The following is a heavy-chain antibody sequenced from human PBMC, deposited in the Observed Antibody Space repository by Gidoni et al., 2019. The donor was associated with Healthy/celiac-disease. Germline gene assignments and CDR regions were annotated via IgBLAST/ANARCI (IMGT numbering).Heavy chain of an antibody. V-gene: IGHV4-39*01. D-gene: IGHD1-26*01. CDR1: GGSISSSSYY. CDR3: AVELQLRAFDI. Sequence: QLQLQESGPGLVKPSETMSLTCTVSGGSISSSSYYWGWIRQPPGKGLEWIGSIYYSGSTYYNPSLKSRVTISVDTSKNQFSLKLSSVTAADTAVYYCAVELQLRAFDIWGQGTMVTVSS. J-gene: IGHJ3*02. CDR2: IYYSGST.